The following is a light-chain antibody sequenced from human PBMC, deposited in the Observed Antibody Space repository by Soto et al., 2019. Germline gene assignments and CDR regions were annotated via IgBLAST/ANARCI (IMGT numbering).Light chain of an antibody. CDR2: GAS. J-gene: IGKJ1*01. CDR1: QSVSSNY. V-gene: IGKV3-20*01. Sequence: EIVLTQSPGILSLSPGERATLSCRASQSVSSNYLAWYQQKAGQTPRLLIYGASSRATGVPDRFSGSGSGTDFTLTISRLEPEDFAVYYCQQYGSSPWTFGQGTKVEIK. CDR3: QQYGSSPWT.